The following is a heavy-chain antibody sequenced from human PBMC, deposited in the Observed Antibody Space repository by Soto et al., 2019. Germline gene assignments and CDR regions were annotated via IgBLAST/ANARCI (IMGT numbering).Heavy chain of an antibody. Sequence: GGSLRLSCAASGFTFSSYAMSWVRQAPGKGLEWVSAISGSGGSTYYADSVKGRFTISRDNSKSTLYLQMNSLRAEDTAVYYWAKALVPAAMPDDMDVWGPGTTVTVSS. CDR2: ISGSGGST. D-gene: IGHD2-2*01. J-gene: IGHJ6*02. CDR3: AKALVPAAMPDDMDV. V-gene: IGHV3-23*01. CDR1: GFTFSSYA.